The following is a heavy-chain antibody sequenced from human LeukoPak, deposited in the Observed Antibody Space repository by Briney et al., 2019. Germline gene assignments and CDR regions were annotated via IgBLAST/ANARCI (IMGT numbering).Heavy chain of an antibody. D-gene: IGHD2-15*01. J-gene: IGHJ5*02. V-gene: IGHV3-33*01. CDR1: GFTFSTYG. CDR3: ARKVSGANWFDP. Sequence: GGSLRLSCAASGFTFSTYGMYWVRQAPGKGLEWVAVIWYDGSKKYYADSVKGRFTISRDKSKNTLYLQINSLRAEDTAVYYCARKVSGANWFDPWGQGTLVTVSS. CDR2: IWYDGSKK.